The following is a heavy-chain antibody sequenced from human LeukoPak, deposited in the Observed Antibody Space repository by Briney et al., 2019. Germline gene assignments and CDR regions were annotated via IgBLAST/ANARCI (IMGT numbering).Heavy chain of an antibody. CDR1: GFTSSSYE. D-gene: IGHD6-13*01. Sequence: PGGSLRLSCAASGFTSSSYEMNWVRQAPGKGLESISYISSSGSIIYYADSVKGRFTISRDNSKNTLYLQMNSLRAEDTAVYYCAKEAVGSRTNYNWFDPWGQGTLVTVSS. J-gene: IGHJ5*02. V-gene: IGHV3-48*03. CDR3: AKEAVGSRTNYNWFDP. CDR2: ISSSGSII.